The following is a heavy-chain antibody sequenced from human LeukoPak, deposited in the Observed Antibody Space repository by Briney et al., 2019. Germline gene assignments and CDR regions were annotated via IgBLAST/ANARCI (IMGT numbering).Heavy chain of an antibody. CDR1: GFTFSSYE. D-gene: IGHD3-10*01. CDR2: ISSSGSTI. Sequence: GGSLRLSCAASGFTFSSYEMNWVRQAPGKGLEWVSYISSSGSTIYYADSVKGRFTISRDNAKNSLYLQMNSLRAEDTAVYYCAKGMVRGVILKGFDYWGQGTLVTVSS. V-gene: IGHV3-48*03. CDR3: AKGMVRGVILKGFDY. J-gene: IGHJ4*02.